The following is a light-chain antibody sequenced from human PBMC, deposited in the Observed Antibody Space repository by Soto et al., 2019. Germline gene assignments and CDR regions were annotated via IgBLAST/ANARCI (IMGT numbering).Light chain of an antibody. J-gene: IGKJ2*01. CDR3: QQYGSSPRT. CDR2: GAS. CDR1: QGVTSSY. V-gene: IGKV3-20*01. Sequence: EIVLTQSPGTLSLSPGEGTTLSCRASQGVTSSYLAWYQRKPGQAPRLLIYGASSRATGIPDRFSGSGSGTDFTLTISRLEPEDFAVYYCQQYGSSPRTFGQGTKLEIK.